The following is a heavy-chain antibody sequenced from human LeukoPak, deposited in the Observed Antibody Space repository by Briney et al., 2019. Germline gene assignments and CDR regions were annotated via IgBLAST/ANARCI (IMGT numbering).Heavy chain of an antibody. J-gene: IGHJ3*02. V-gene: IGHV4-30-2*01. D-gene: IGHD3-22*01. CDR1: GGSISSGGYY. CDR3: AKVGYYYDSSCFGHAFDI. Sequence: SQTLSLTCTVSGGSISSGGYYWSWIRQPPGNGLEWIGYIYHTGSTYYNPSLKSRVTISVDRSKNQFSLKLSSVTAADTAVYYCAKVGYYYDSSCFGHAFDIWGQGTMVTVSS. CDR2: IYHTGST.